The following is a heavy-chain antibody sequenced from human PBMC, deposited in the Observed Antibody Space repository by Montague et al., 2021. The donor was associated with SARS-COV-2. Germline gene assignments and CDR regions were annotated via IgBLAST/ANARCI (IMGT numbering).Heavy chain of an antibody. J-gene: IGHJ5*02. D-gene: IGHD3-10*01. CDR1: GDSISSSRYY. CDR2: IYYGGNT. CDR3: ARLADYDPDSYYPGWFDP. V-gene: IGHV4-39*02. Sequence: SETLSLTCTVSGDSISSSRYYWAWIRQPPGKGLEWIGSIYYGGNTYYNPSLKSRVTISVDTSQNHFALKLSSVTAADTARYYCARLADYDPDSYYPGWFDPWGQGTLVTVSS.